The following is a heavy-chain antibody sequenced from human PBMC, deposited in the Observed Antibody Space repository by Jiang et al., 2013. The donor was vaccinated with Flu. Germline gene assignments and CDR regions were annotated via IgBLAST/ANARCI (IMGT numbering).Heavy chain of an antibody. CDR3: ARSYSGSYYPNFDY. CDR1: GGSISSYY. J-gene: IGHJ4*02. CDR2: IYYSGST. Sequence: GSGLVKPSETLSLTCTVSGGSISSYYWSWIRQPPGKGLEWIGYIYYSGSTNYNPSLKSRVTISVDTSKNQFSLKLSSVTAADTAVYYCARSYSGSYYPNFDYWGQGTLVTVSS. D-gene: IGHD1-26*01. V-gene: IGHV4-59*01.